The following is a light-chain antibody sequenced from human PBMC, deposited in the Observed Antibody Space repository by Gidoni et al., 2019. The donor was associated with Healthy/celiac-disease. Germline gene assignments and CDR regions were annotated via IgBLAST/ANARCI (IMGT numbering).Light chain of an antibody. CDR2: DAS. J-gene: IGKJ4*01. CDR1: QSVSSY. Sequence: IVLTQSPATLSLSPGERATLSCRASQSVSSYLAWYQQKPGQAPRLLIYDASNRATGIPARFSGSGSGTDFTLTISSLEPEDFAVYYCQQRSNWLPTFXGXTKVEIK. V-gene: IGKV3-11*01. CDR3: QQRSNWLPT.